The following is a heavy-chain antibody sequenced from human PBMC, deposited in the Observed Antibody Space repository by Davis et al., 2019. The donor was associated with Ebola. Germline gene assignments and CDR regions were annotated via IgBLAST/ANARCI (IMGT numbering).Heavy chain of an antibody. CDR2: INPSGGST. CDR1: GYSFSCYY. D-gene: IGHD3-22*01. J-gene: IGHJ4*02. V-gene: IGHV1-46*01. CDR3: ARDRYSDGSGYFFEQSH. Sequence: ASVKVSCKASGYSFSCYYMHWVRQAPGQGLEWMGIINPSGGSTSYAQKFQGRVTMTRDTSTSTVYMELSSLRSEDTAVYYCARDRYSDGSGYFFEQSHWGQGTLVTVSS.